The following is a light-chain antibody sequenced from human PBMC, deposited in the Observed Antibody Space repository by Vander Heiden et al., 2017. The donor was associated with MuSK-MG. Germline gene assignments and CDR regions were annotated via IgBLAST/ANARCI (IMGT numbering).Light chain of an antibody. CDR3: QQYNSFGT. CDR1: QSISNW. CDR2: KAS. Sequence: IQMTQSPSTLSASVGDRVTITCRASQSISNWLAWYQQKPGKAPKLLIYKASNLESGVPSRFSGSGSGTEFTLTISSLQPDDFATYYCQQYNSFGTFGQGTKVEIK. V-gene: IGKV1-5*03. J-gene: IGKJ1*01.